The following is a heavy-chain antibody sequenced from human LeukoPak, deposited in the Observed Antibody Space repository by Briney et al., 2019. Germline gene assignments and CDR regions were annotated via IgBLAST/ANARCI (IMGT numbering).Heavy chain of an antibody. V-gene: IGHV1-2*02. D-gene: IGHD1-1*01. CDR2: INPNSGGT. Sequence: ASVKVSCKASGYTLTGYYMHWVRQAPGQGLEWMGWINPNSGGTNYAQKFQGRVTMTRDTSISTAYMELSRLRSDGTAVYYCARDRSGTSFSFDYWGQGTLVTVSS. J-gene: IGHJ4*02. CDR3: ARDRSGTSFSFDY. CDR1: GYTLTGYY.